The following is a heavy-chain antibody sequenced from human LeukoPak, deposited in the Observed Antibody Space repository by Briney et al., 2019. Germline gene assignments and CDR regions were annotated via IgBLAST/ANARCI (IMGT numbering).Heavy chain of an antibody. Sequence: GGSLRLSCAASGFTFSSYGMHWVRQAPGKGLEWVAVIWYDGSNKYYADSVKGRFTISRDNSKNQLYMHINSLRAEDTAVYYCARTSRSRSNNWFDPWGQGTLVTVSS. CDR3: ARTSRSRSNNWFDP. CDR2: IWYDGSNK. J-gene: IGHJ5*02. D-gene: IGHD6-13*01. V-gene: IGHV3-33*01. CDR1: GFTFSSYG.